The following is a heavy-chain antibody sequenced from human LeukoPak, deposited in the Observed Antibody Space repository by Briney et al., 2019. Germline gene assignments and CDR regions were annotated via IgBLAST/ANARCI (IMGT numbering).Heavy chain of an antibody. V-gene: IGHV3-48*04. J-gene: IGHJ3*02. CDR1: GFTFSSYS. CDR2: ISSSSSTI. Sequence: PGGSLRLSCAASGFTFSSYSMNWVRQAPGKGLEWVSYISSSSSTIYYADSVKGRFTISRDNAKNSLYLQMNSLRAEDTAVYYCARRFLGWLLSPAFDIWGQGTMVTVSS. CDR3: ARRFLGWLLSPAFDI. D-gene: IGHD3-3*01.